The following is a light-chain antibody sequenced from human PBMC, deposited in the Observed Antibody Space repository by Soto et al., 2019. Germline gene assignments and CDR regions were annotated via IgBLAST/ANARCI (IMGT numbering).Light chain of an antibody. V-gene: IGKV1-39*01. CDR2: GAS. CDR3: QQSYSTVLS. Sequence: DIQMTQSPSSLSASVGDRVTISCRASLGINNYLNWYQQKPGKAPNLLIYGASSLHSGVPSRFGGSGSATYFTLTISGLQPEDSATYYCQQSYSTVLSFGGGTKVEIK. CDR1: LGINNY. J-gene: IGKJ4*01.